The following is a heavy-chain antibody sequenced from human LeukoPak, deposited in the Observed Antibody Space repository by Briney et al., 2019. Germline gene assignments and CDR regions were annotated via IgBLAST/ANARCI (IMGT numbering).Heavy chain of an antibody. CDR2: VSSDGGTT. V-gene: IGHV3-30*18. CDR3: AKEGAVAGSMWFDL. CDR1: GFTSSSYG. J-gene: IGHJ5*02. Sequence: PGGSLRLSCAASGFTSSSYGIHWVRQAPDKGLEWVAVVSSDGGTTYYADSVKGRFTISRDNSKNTLYVQMNSLRADDTAVYYCAKEGAVAGSMWFDLWGQGALVIVSS. D-gene: IGHD6-19*01.